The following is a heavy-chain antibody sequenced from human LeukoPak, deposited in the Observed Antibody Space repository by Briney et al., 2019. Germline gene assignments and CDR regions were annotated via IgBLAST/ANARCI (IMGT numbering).Heavy chain of an antibody. J-gene: IGHJ5*01. V-gene: IGHV3-11*01. Sequence: PGGSLRLSCAASGFTFSDYYMSWIRQAPGKGLEWVSYISGSGSTVYYAASVRGRFTISRDNAKNSLFLQMNSLRAEDTAVYYCARDRGNSDPGAWVASWGQGPLVT. CDR1: GFTFSDYY. CDR3: ARDRGNSDPGAWVAS. D-gene: IGHD4-23*01. CDR2: ISGSGSTV.